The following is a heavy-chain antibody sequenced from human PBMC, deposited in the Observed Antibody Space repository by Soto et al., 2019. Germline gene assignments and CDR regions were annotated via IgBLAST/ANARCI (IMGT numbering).Heavy chain of an antibody. CDR2: INAGNGNT. CDR3: ARGPRGPDGPGDY. CDR1: GYTFTSYA. D-gene: IGHD5-12*01. Sequence: QVQLVQSGAEVKKPGASVKVSCKASGYTFTSYAMQWVRQAPGQRLEWMGWINAGNGNTKYSQKFQGRVTITRDTSASTAYMELSSMRSEDTAVYYCARGPRGPDGPGDYWGQGTLVTVSS. J-gene: IGHJ4*02. V-gene: IGHV1-3*01.